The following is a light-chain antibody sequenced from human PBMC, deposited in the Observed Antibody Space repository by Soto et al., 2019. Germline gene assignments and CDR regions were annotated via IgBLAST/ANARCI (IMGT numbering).Light chain of an antibody. V-gene: IGKV3-11*01. CDR2: EAS. J-gene: IGKJ2*01. CDR3: QQRSKWPGT. Sequence: ETVLTQSPATLSLSPGERATLSCRASQSVASYLAWYQHRPGQAPRLLIYEASNRATGIPARFSGSGSGTYFTLTISSLEPEDFAVYYCQQRSKWPGTFGQGTKVEIK. CDR1: QSVASY.